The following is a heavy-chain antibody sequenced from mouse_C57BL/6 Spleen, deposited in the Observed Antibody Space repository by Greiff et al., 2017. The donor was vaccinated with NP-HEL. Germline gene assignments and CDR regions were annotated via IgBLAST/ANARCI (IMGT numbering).Heavy chain of an antibody. CDR2: INYDGSST. J-gene: IGHJ2*01. D-gene: IGHD1-1*01. V-gene: IGHV5-16*01. Sequence: EVKLVESEGGLVQPGSSMKLSCTASGFTFSDYYMAWVRQVPEKGLEWVANINYDGSSTYYLDSLKSRFIISRDNAKNILYLQMSSLKSEDTATYYCARYYYGSSLLYFDYWGQGTTLTVSS. CDR3: ARYYYGSSLLYFDY. CDR1: GFTFSDYY.